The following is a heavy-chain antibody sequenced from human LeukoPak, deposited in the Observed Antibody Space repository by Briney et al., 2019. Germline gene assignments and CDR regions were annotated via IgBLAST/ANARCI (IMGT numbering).Heavy chain of an antibody. Sequence: GGSLRLSCAASGFTFSSHGIDWVRQAPGKGLEWVSGISPSGDILYYADSVKGRFTISRDNFKNTLSLEMNSLRAEDTALYYCARDRDWGAFDAWGQGTLVTVSS. CDR3: ARDRDWGAFDA. V-gene: IGHV3-23*01. CDR2: ISPSGDIL. CDR1: GFTFSSHG. J-gene: IGHJ5*02. D-gene: IGHD3/OR15-3a*01.